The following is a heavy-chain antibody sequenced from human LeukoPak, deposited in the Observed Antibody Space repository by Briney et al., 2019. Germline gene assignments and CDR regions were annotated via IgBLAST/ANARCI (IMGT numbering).Heavy chain of an antibody. CDR3: ARYRNCGSDCYDAFDI. D-gene: IGHD2-21*02. V-gene: IGHV4-38-2*02. J-gene: IGHJ3*02. Sequence: PSETLSLTCTVSGYPISSGYYWGWIRQPPGKGLEWIGGIYHRGSTYYNPSLKSRVTISVDTSKNQFSLKLNSVTAADTAVYYCARYRNCGSDCYDAFDIWGQGTMVTVSS. CDR2: IYHRGST. CDR1: GYPISSGYY.